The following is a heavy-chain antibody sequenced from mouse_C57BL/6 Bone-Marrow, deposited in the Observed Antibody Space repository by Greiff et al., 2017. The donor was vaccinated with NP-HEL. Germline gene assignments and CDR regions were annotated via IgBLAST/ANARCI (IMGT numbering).Heavy chain of an antibody. CDR1: GYTFTSYW. J-gene: IGHJ2*01. CDR2: IDPSDSYT. D-gene: IGHD2-2*01. Sequence: QVQLQQPGAELVRPGTSVKLSCKASGYTFTSYWMHWVKQRPGQGLEWIGVIDPSDSYTNYNQKFKGKATLTVDTSSSTAYMQLSSLTSEDSAVYYCARGGGYHNYWGQGTTLTVSS. CDR3: ARGGGYHNY. V-gene: IGHV1-59*01.